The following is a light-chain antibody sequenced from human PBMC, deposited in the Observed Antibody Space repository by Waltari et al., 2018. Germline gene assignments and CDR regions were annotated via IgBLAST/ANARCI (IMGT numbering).Light chain of an antibody. J-gene: IGKJ1*01. Sequence: ETVMTQSPATLSVSPGERATLSCRTSQTISINLAWYQQKPGQAPRPLIYGTSIRATGIPARFSGSGFGTEFTLTISSLQSEDFAVYYCQQYNNWPPWTFGQGTKVEVK. V-gene: IGKV3-15*01. CDR3: QQYNNWPPWT. CDR1: QTISIN. CDR2: GTS.